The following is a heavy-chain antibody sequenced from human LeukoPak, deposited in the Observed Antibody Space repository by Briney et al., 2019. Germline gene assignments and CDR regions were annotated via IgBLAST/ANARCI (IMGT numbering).Heavy chain of an antibody. D-gene: IGHD3-10*01. CDR1: GFTFSSYW. CDR2: IKQDGSEK. J-gene: IGHJ5*02. CDR3: ARDPRLLWFGEAEKNWFDP. V-gene: IGHV3-7*03. Sequence: GGSLRLSCAASGFTFSSYWMSWVRQAPGKGLEWVANIKQDGSEKYYVDSVKGRFTISRDNAKNSLYLQMNSLRSDDTAVYYCARDPRLLWFGEAEKNWFDPWGQGTLVTVSS.